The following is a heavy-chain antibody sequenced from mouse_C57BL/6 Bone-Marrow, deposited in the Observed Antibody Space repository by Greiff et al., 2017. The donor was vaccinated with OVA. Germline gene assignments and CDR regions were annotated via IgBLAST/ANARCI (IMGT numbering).Heavy chain of an antibody. Sequence: VQLQQSGAELARPGASVKLSCKASGYTFTSYGISWVKQRTGQGLEWIGEIYPRSGNTYYNEKFKGKATLTADKSSSTAYMELRSLTSEDSAVYVCARGGLYYGNYLFAYWGQGTLVTVSA. D-gene: IGHD2-1*01. CDR1: GYTFTSYG. V-gene: IGHV1-81*01. CDR2: IYPRSGNT. J-gene: IGHJ3*01. CDR3: ARGGLYYGNYLFAY.